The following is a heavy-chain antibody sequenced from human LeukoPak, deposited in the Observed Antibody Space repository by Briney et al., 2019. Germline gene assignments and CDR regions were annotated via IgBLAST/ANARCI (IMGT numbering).Heavy chain of an antibody. Sequence: ASVKVSCTASGYTFTSYDINWVRQATGQGLEWMGWMDPNSGNTGYAQKFQGRVTMTRNTSISTAYMELSSLRSEDTAVYYCARGPWGYCSSTSCYATGGYGMDVWGQGTTVTVSS. CDR3: ARGPWGYCSSTSCYATGGYGMDV. CDR1: GYTFTSYD. CDR2: MDPNSGNT. V-gene: IGHV1-8*01. D-gene: IGHD2-2*01. J-gene: IGHJ6*02.